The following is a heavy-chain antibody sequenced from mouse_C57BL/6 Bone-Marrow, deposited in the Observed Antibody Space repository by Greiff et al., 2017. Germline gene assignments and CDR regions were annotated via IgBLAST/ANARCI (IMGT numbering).Heavy chain of an antibody. CDR1: GYTFTSYD. CDR2: IYPRDGST. J-gene: IGHJ1*03. V-gene: IGHV1-85*01. Sequence: QVHVKQSGPELVKPGASVKLSCKASGYTFTSYDINWVKQRPGQGLEWIGWIYPRDGSTKYNEKFKGKATLTVDTSSSTAYMELHSLPSEYSAVYFCARLEFDGSSGVWYFDVWATGTTVTVSS. D-gene: IGHD1-1*01. CDR3: ARLEFDGSSGVWYFDV.